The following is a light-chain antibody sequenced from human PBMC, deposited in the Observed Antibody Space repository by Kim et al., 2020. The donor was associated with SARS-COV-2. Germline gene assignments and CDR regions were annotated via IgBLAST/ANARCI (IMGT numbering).Light chain of an antibody. V-gene: IGLV2-8*01. Sequence: VTFSCTGTSSDIGGYNYVSWYQQHPGKVPKLMIYEVSKRPSGVPDRFSGSKSGNTASLTVSGLQAEDEADYYCCSYAANNNVVFGGGTQLTVL. CDR2: EVS. CDR1: SSDIGGYNY. CDR3: CSYAANNNVV. J-gene: IGLJ3*02.